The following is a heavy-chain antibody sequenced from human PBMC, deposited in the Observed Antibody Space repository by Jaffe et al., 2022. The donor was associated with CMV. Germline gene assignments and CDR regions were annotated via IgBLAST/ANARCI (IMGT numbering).Heavy chain of an antibody. V-gene: IGHV3-66*01. CDR3: ARDSSAAAGNLWSWFDP. CDR1: GFTVSSNY. J-gene: IGHJ5*02. Sequence: EVQLVESGGGLVQPGGSLRLSCAASGFTVSSNYMSWVRQAPGKGLEWVSVIYSGGSTYYADSVKGRFTISRDNSKNTLYLQMNSLRAEDTAVYYCARDSSAAAGNLWSWFDPWGQGTLVTVSS. D-gene: IGHD6-13*01. CDR2: IYSGGST.